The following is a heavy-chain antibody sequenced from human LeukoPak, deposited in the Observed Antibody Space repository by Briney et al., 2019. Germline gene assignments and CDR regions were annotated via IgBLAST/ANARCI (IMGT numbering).Heavy chain of an antibody. Sequence: ASETLSLTCAVSGGSISPYYWMWLRQPPGKGLEWLGYFSYSGSTSFNPSLKSRVTISLDTSTNRVPLKLSSVTAADTALYYCARAGSFRLTTTLWGQGTLVTVSS. V-gene: IGHV4-59*01. J-gene: IGHJ4*02. D-gene: IGHD4-17*01. CDR3: ARAGSFRLTTTL. CDR2: FSYSGST. CDR1: GGSISPYY.